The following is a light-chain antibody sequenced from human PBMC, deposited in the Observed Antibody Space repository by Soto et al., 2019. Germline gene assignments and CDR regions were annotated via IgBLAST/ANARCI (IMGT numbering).Light chain of an antibody. Sequence: DVVLTQSPLSLPVTLGQPASISCRSSLSLVYSDGSTYLNWFQQRQGQSPRRLIYKVSNRDCGVPDRFSGSGLVTDFTLVISRVEAEDVGVYYCMQGTHWPPMTFGQGTQLEIK. V-gene: IGKV2-30*01. CDR1: LSLVYSDGSTY. CDR2: KVS. CDR3: MQGTHWPPMT. J-gene: IGKJ5*01.